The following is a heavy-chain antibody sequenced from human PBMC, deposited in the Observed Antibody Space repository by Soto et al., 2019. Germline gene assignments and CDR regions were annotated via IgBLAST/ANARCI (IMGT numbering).Heavy chain of an antibody. CDR2: ISSSSSYI. D-gene: IGHD6-19*01. CDR1: GFTFSSYS. Sequence: EVQLVESGGGLVKPGGSLRLSCAASGFTFSSYSMNWVRQAPGKGLEWVSSISSSSSYIYYADSVKGRFTISRDNAKNSLYLQMNSLRAEDTAVYYCAISSGWYYFDYWGQGTLVTVSS. CDR3: AISSGWYYFDY. V-gene: IGHV3-21*01. J-gene: IGHJ4*02.